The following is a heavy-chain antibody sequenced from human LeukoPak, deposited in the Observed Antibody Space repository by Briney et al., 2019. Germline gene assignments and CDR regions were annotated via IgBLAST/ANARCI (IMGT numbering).Heavy chain of an antibody. V-gene: IGHV5-51*01. Sequence: GESLKISCKGSGYSFTSYWIGWVRQMPGKGLEWMGIIYPGDSDTRHSPSFQGQVTISADKSISTAYLQWSSLKASDTAMYYCARLGYDSSGYVEYFQHWGQGTLVTVSS. J-gene: IGHJ1*01. D-gene: IGHD3-22*01. CDR2: IYPGDSDT. CDR1: GYSFTSYW. CDR3: ARLGYDSSGYVEYFQH.